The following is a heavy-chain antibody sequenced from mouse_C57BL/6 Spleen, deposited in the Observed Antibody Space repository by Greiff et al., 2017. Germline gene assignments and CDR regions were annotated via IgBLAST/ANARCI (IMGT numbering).Heavy chain of an antibody. CDR1: GYTFTSYW. D-gene: IGHD2-3*01. CDR3: ARVYEGYFDY. J-gene: IGHJ2*01. V-gene: IGHV1-55*01. Sequence: VQLQQPGAELVKPGASVKMSCKASGYTFTSYWITWVKQRPGQGLEWIGDIYPGSGSPNYNETFKSKATLTVDTSSSTAYMQLSSLTSEDAAVYYCARVYEGYFDYWGQGTTLTVSS. CDR2: IYPGSGSP.